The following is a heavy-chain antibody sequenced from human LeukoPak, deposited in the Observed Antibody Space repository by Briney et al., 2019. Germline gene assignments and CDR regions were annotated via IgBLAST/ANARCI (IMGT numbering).Heavy chain of an antibody. V-gene: IGHV3-9*01. Sequence: PGGSLRLSCAVSGFIFDDYAMHWVRQAPGKGLEWVSGITWGRDNLAYAASVKGRFTISRDNAKNSLYLQMNSLRAEDTALYYCAKVLRGGSYYYYGMDVWGQGTTVTVSS. CDR2: ITWGRDNL. CDR1: GFIFDDYA. CDR3: AKVLRGGSYYYYGMDV. J-gene: IGHJ6*02. D-gene: IGHD1-26*01.